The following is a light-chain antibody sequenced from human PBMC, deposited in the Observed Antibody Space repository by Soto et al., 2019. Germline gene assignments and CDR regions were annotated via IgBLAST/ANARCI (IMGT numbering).Light chain of an antibody. Sequence: QSALTQPRSVSGSPGQSVTISCTGTSSDVGGYNYVSWYQQHPGKAPKLMIYDVSKRPSGVPDRFSGSKSGNTASLTISGRQDADEDAYYCCSYEGSYNAVFGTGTKVTVL. J-gene: IGLJ1*01. CDR3: CSYEGSYNAV. V-gene: IGLV2-11*01. CDR2: DVS. CDR1: SSDVGGYNY.